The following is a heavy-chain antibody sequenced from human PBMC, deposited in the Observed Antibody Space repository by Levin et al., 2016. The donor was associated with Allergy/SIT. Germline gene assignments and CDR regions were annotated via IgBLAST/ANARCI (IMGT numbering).Heavy chain of an antibody. D-gene: IGHD6-25*01. Sequence: GESLKISCAASGFTFSSYSMNWVRQAPGKGLEWVSSISSSSSYIYYADSVKGRFTISRDNAKNSLYLQMNSLTAGDTAVYYCARAKPSGWRGDFDSWGQGTLVTVSS. J-gene: IGHJ4*02. CDR2: ISSSSSYI. CDR1: GFTFSSYS. CDR3: ARAKPSGWRGDFDS. V-gene: IGHV3-21*01.